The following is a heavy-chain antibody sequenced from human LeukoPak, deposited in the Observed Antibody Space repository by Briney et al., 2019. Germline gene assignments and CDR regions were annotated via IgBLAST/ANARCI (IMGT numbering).Heavy chain of an antibody. CDR2: INHSGST. J-gene: IGHJ6*02. V-gene: IGHV4-34*01. Sequence: PSETLSLTCAVHGGSFRGYYWSWIRKPPGKGLEWIGEINHSGSTNYNPSLKSRVTISVDTSKNQFSLKLSSVTAAETAVYYCARGRGYSYGQSYYYYGMDVWGQGTTVTVSS. CDR3: ARGRGYSYGQSYYYYGMDV. CDR1: GGSFRGYY. D-gene: IGHD5-18*01.